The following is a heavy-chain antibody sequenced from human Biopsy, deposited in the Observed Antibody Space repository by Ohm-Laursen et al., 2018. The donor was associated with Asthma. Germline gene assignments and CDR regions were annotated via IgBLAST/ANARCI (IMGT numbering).Heavy chain of an antibody. CDR3: ARKFRFLDTRGMDV. J-gene: IGHJ6*02. D-gene: IGHD3-3*01. V-gene: IGHV1-18*04. Sequence: GASVKVSCNASGYDFSNYGIAWARQAPGQGLEWMGYISGDTGETDYPKKFQGRLTMTTDTSTSTAYMELRRLSSDDSAVYYCARKFRFLDTRGMDVWGQGTTVIVSS. CDR1: GYDFSNYG. CDR2: ISGDTGET.